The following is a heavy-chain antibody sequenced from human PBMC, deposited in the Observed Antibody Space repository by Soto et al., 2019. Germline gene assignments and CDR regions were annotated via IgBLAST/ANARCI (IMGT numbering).Heavy chain of an antibody. CDR2: TYYRSKWYN. V-gene: IGHV6-1*01. CDR3: ARASSGWYGAGYYYGMDV. D-gene: IGHD6-19*01. CDR1: GDSVSSNSAA. Sequence: QTLSLTCAISGDSVSSNSAAWNWIRQSPSRGLEWLGRTYYRSKWYNDYAVSVKSRITINPDTSKNQFSLQLNSVTPEDTAVYYCARASSGWYGAGYYYGMDVWGQGTTVTVSS. J-gene: IGHJ6*02.